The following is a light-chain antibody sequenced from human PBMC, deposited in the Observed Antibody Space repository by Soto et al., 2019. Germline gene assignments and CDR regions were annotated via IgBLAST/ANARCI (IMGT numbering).Light chain of an antibody. Sequence: QSVPTQPPSVSGAPGQRVTISCTGGSSNIGAGYDVQWYQQLPGTAPRLLIYGNNNRPSGVPERFSGSNSGTSASLAISGLQADDELDYYCQSYDTGLGGYVFGTGTKVTVL. J-gene: IGLJ1*01. CDR2: GNN. CDR1: SSNIGAGYD. CDR3: QSYDTGLGGYV. V-gene: IGLV1-40*01.